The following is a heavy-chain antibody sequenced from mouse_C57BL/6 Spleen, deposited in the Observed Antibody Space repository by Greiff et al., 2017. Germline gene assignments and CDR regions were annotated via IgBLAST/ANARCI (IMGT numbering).Heavy chain of an antibody. J-gene: IGHJ2*01. CDR3: ARRRLGGGDY. CDR2: ISSGSSTI. CDR1: GFTFSDYG. D-gene: IGHD4-1*01. V-gene: IGHV5-17*01. Sequence: EVKLVESGGGLVKPGGSLKLSCAASGFTFSDYGMHWVRQAPEKGLEWVAYISSGSSTIYYADTVKGRFTISRDNAKNTLCLQMTSLRSEDTAMYYCARRRLGGGDYWGQGTTLTVSS.